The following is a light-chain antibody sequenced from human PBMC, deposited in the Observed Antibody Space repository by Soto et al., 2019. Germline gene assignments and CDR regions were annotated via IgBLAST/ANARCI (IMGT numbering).Light chain of an antibody. CDR3: QQYGSSPPYT. Sequence: EIVLTQSPGTLSLSPGERATLSCRASQSVSSSYLAWYQQKPGQAPRLLIYGASSRATGIPDRFSGSGSGTDFTLTISRLEPDDFAVYYCQQYGSSPPYTFGQGTKLDIK. CDR2: GAS. CDR1: QSVSSSY. V-gene: IGKV3-20*01. J-gene: IGKJ2*01.